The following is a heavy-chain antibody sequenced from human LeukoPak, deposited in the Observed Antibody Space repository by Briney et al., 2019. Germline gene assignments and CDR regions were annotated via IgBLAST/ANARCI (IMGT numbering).Heavy chain of an antibody. J-gene: IGHJ3*02. CDR2: INPSGGST. D-gene: IGHD6-19*01. Sequence: GASVKVSCKASGYSFTGYYMHWVRQAPGQGLEWMGIINPSGGSTSYAQKFQGRVTMTRDTSTSTVYMELSSLRSEDTAVYYCARDLVAGTDAFDIWGQGTMVTVSS. CDR1: GYSFTGYY. V-gene: IGHV1-46*01. CDR3: ARDLVAGTDAFDI.